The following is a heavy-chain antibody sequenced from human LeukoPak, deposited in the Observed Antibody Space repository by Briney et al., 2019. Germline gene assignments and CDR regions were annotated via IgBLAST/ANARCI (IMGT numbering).Heavy chain of an antibody. V-gene: IGHV3-23*01. D-gene: IGHD1-26*01. CDR2: TSTGGKT. CDR1: GFTFRTYA. Sequence: GASLRLSCAASGFTFRTYAMSWVRQAPGKGLDWVSATSTGGKTYYADSVKGRFTISRDNSKNTLYLQMNSLRAEDTAVYYCAKGKQWELPFDYWGQGTQVTVSS. J-gene: IGHJ4*02. CDR3: AKGKQWELPFDY.